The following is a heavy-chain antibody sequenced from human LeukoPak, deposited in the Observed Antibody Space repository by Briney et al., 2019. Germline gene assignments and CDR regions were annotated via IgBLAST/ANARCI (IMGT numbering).Heavy chain of an antibody. Sequence: GGSLRLSCAASGFTFNTYAMNWVRQAPGKGLQYVSAISTDGVTTYYADSVKGRFTVSRDNSKNTLYLQMNSLRAEDTAVYYCAREVADGPFHWGQGTLVTVSS. J-gene: IGHJ4*02. D-gene: IGHD2-15*01. V-gene: IGHV3-64*04. CDR3: AREVADGPFH. CDR1: GFTFNTYA. CDR2: ISTDGVTT.